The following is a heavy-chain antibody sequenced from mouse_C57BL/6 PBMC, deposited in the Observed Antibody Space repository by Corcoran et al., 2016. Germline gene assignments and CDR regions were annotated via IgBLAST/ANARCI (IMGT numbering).Heavy chain of an antibody. CDR3: ARWYSSGYPGY. Sequence: EVQLQQSGPELVKPGASVKISCKASGYTFTDYYMNWVKQSHGKSLEWIGDINPNNGGTSYNQKFKGKATLTVDKSSSTAYMELRSLTSEDSAVYYCARWYSSGYPGYWGQGTTLTVSS. J-gene: IGHJ2*01. CDR2: INPNNGGT. CDR1: GYTFTDYY. D-gene: IGHD3-2*02. V-gene: IGHV1-26*01.